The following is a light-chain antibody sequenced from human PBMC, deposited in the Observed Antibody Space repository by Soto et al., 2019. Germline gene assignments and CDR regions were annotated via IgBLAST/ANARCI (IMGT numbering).Light chain of an antibody. CDR3: PSSDSSLRAVV. V-gene: IGLV1-40*01. CDR2: GNS. J-gene: IGLJ2*01. CDR1: SSNIGAGYD. Sequence: QSVLTQPPSVSGAPGQRVTISCTGSSSNIGAGYDVHWYQQLPGTAPKLLIYGNSNRPSGVPDRFSGSKSGTSAPLAITGLQAEDEPDYYCPSSDSSLRAVVFGGGTKVTVL.